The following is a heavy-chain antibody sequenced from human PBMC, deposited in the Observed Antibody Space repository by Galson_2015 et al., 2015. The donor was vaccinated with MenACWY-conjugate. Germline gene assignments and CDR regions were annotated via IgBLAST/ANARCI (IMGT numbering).Heavy chain of an antibody. CDR3: AKEHILTGYSPGTHAFDI. Sequence: SLRLSCAASGFTFSSYAMSWVRQAPGKGLEWVSAISGSGGSTYYADSVKGRFTISRDNSKNTLYLQMNSLRAEDTAVYYCAKEHILTGYSPGTHAFDIWGQGTMVTVSS. CDR2: ISGSGGST. CDR1: GFTFSSYA. V-gene: IGHV3-23*01. J-gene: IGHJ3*02. D-gene: IGHD3-9*01.